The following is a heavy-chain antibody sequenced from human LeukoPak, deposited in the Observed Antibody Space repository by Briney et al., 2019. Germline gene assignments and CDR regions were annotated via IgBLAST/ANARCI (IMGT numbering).Heavy chain of an antibody. CDR3: ARGRFNYDSTGYSSFYY. CDR2: IKEDGSEK. CDR1: GVTFSSYW. V-gene: IGHV3-7*01. J-gene: IGHJ4*02. Sequence: GGSLRLSCAASGVTFSSYWISWVRQAPGKGLEWVANIKEDGSEKYYVDSVKGRFTISRGNAKNSVYLQMNSLRAEDTAVYYCARGRFNYDSTGYSSFYYWGQGTLVTVSS. D-gene: IGHD3-22*01.